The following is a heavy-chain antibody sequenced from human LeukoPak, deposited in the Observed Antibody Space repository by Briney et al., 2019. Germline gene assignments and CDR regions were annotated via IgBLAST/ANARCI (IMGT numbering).Heavy chain of an antibody. D-gene: IGHD6-13*01. CDR1: GGSISSGGYY. J-gene: IGHJ4*02. V-gene: IGHV4-30-2*01. Sequence: PSETLSLTCTVSGGSISSGGYYWSWIRQPPGKGLEWIGYIYHSGSTYYNPSLKSRVTISVDRSKNQFSLKLSSVTAADTAVYYCARGWEPYSSSLDYWGQGTLVTVSS. CDR2: IYHSGST. CDR3: ARGWEPYSSSLDY.